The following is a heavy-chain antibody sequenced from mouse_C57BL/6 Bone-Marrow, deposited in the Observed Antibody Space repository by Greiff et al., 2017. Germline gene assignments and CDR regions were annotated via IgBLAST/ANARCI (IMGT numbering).Heavy chain of an antibody. CDR1: GYTFTSYW. Sequence: QVQLQQPGAELVRPGSSVKLSCKASGYTFTSYWMDWVKQRPGQGLEWIGNIYPSDSETHYNQKFKDKATLTVDKSSSTAYMQLSSLTSEDSAVYYCARSLLRYHYCAMDYWGQGTAVTVSS. J-gene: IGHJ4*01. V-gene: IGHV1-61*01. CDR3: ARSLLRYHYCAMDY. CDR2: IYPSDSET. D-gene: IGHD1-1*01.